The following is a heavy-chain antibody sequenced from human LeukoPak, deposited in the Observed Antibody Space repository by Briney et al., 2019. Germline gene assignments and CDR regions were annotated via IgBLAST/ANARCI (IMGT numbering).Heavy chain of an antibody. D-gene: IGHD6-13*01. CDR3: AKHDSSSWHPL. Sequence: GGSLRLSCAASGFMFNTYSMSWVRQAPGKGLEWVSAITGRGANTYYADSVQGRFTISRDNSRSTLYFQMNSLRPEDTAIYYCAKHDSSSWHPLWGRGTPVTVSS. J-gene: IGHJ4*02. CDR1: GFMFNTYS. CDR2: ITGRGANT. V-gene: IGHV3-23*01.